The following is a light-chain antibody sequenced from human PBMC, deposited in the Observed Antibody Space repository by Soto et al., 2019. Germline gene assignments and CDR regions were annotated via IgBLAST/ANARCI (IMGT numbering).Light chain of an antibody. CDR1: SSDVGSYNL. Sequence: QSVLTQPASVSGSPGQSITISCTGTSSDVGSYNLVSWYQQHPGKAPKLMIYEVSKRPSGVTTRFSGSKSGNTASLTISGLQAEDEADYYCCSYAGSSIVVFGGGTKLTVL. CDR2: EVS. CDR3: CSYAGSSIVV. J-gene: IGLJ2*01. V-gene: IGLV2-23*02.